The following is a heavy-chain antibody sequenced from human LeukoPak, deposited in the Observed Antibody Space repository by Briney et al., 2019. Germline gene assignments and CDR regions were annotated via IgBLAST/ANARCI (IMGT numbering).Heavy chain of an antibody. V-gene: IGHV1-18*01. CDR3: AGSFPGYSSGWYDGSLGY. J-gene: IGHJ4*02. D-gene: IGHD6-19*01. Sequence: ASVKVSCKASGYTFTSYGISWVRQAPGQGLEWMGWISAYNGNTNYAQKLQGRVTMTTDTSTSTAYMELRSLRSDDTAVYYCAGSFPGYSSGWYDGSLGYRGQGTLVTVSS. CDR2: ISAYNGNT. CDR1: GYTFTSYG.